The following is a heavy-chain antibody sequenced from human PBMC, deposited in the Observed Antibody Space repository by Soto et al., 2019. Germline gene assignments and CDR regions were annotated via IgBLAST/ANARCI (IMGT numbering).Heavy chain of an antibody. Sequence: LRLSCAASGFTVSSNYMNWVRQAPGRGLEWVSIIYSGGRAYYADSVKGRFTISRDNSKNTLYLQMNRLRAEGTAVYYCARGMDIVIRGGSNGMDVWGQGTTVTVSS. D-gene: IGHD5-12*01. J-gene: IGHJ6*02. CDR2: IYSGGRA. V-gene: IGHV3-53*01. CDR3: ARGMDIVIRGGSNGMDV. CDR1: GFTVSSNY.